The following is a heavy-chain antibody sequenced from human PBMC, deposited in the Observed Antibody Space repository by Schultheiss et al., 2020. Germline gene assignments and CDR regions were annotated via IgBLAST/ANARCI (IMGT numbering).Heavy chain of an antibody. J-gene: IGHJ3*02. V-gene: IGHV4-4*07. D-gene: IGHD3-16*01. CDR2: VYVDGIG. CDR3: ARVGGGGAFDI. CDR1: GGSISSYY. Sequence: SETLSLTCTVSGGSISSYYWSWIRQPAGKGLEWIGRVYVDGIGNYNPSLKNRVTISIDASKNQISLRLTSVTAADTAVYYCARVGGGGAFDIWGQGTMVTVSS.